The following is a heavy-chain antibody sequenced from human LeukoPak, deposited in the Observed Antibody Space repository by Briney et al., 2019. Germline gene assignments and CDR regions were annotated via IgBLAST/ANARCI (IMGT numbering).Heavy chain of an antibody. CDR2: IWYDGSIK. Sequence: GRSLRLSCAASGFTFSSYGMHWVRQAPGKGLEWVAVIWYDGSIKYYADSVKGRFTISRDNSKNTLYLQMNSLRAEDTAVYYCAREPYCSGGSCYRKYYYYGMDVWGQGTTVTVSS. CDR3: AREPYCSGGSCYRKYYYYGMDV. J-gene: IGHJ6*02. D-gene: IGHD2-15*01. CDR1: GFTFSSYG. V-gene: IGHV3-33*01.